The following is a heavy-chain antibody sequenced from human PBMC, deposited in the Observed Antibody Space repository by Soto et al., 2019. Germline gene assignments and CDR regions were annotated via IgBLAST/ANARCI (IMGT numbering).Heavy chain of an antibody. Sequence: ASVKVSCKASGFSFSDYFMHWVRQAPGQGLEWMGIINPSGDSRNYAQKFQGRVTITRDTSTSTVYMDLSSLRYEDTAVYYCAREWEQLVGNYYYYGMDVWGQGTTVTVSS. J-gene: IGHJ6*02. CDR3: AREWEQLVGNYYYYGMDV. CDR1: GFSFSDYF. V-gene: IGHV1-46*01. D-gene: IGHD6-6*01. CDR2: INPSGDSR.